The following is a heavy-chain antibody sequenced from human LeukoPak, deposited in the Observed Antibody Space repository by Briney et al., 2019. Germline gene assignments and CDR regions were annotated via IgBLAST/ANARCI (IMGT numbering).Heavy chain of an antibody. Sequence: PGGSLRLSCAASGFTFTSYGMHWVRQAPGKGLEWVAVVWYDGSNKFYADSVKGRFTISRDNSKNTLYLQMNSLRAEDTAVYYCARYIRSTWCFDYWGQGTLVTVSS. CDR3: ARYIRSTWCFDY. CDR2: VWYDGSNK. J-gene: IGHJ4*02. CDR1: GFTFTSYG. V-gene: IGHV3-33*01. D-gene: IGHD6-13*01.